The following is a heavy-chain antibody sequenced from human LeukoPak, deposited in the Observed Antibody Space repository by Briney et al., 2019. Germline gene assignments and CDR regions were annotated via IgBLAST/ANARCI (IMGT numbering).Heavy chain of an antibody. CDR2: IYSGGST. J-gene: IGHJ6*03. CDR1: GFTFSSYG. Sequence: GGSLRLSCAASGFTFSSYGMHWVRQAPGKGLEWVSVIYSGGSTYYADSVKGRFTISRDNSKNTLYLQMNSLRAEDTAVYYCGAAFYYYYYMDVWGKGTTVTVSS. CDR3: GAAFYYYYYMDV. V-gene: IGHV3-NL1*01.